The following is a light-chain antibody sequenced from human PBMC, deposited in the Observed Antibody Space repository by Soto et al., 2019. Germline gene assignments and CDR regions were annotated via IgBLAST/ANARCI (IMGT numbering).Light chain of an antibody. CDR2: AAS. J-gene: IGKJ5*01. Sequence: DLQLTQSPSFLSASVGDRVTITCRASQGISSYLAWYQQKPGNGPKLLIYAASTLQSGVPSRFSGSGSGTEFTLTISSLQPEDFATYYCQQLNNYPITFGQGTRLEIK. CDR3: QQLNNYPIT. CDR1: QGISSY. V-gene: IGKV1-9*01.